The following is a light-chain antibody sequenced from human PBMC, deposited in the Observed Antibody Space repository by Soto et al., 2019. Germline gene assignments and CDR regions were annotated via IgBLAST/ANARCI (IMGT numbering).Light chain of an antibody. J-gene: IGKJ1*01. CDR2: DAS. CDR3: QQYNSYSET. Sequence: DIQMTQSPSTLSPSVGDSVTITCRASQSISRWLAWYKQKPGKAPKLLIYDASSLESGVPSRFRGSGSGTDFTLTISSLKPDDFETYYCQQYNSYSETFGQGTKVDI. V-gene: IGKV1-5*01. CDR1: QSISRW.